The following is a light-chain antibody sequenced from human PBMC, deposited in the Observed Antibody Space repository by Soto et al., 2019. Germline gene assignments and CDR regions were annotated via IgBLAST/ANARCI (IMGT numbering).Light chain of an antibody. J-gene: IGKJ1*01. CDR2: MAS. V-gene: IGKV1-5*03. CDR3: QQYNSFPKT. CDR1: QSIGSW. Sequence: DIQMTQSPSTLSASVGDRVTITCRASQSIGSWLAWYQQKPGKAPNLLIYMASSLESGVPSRFSGSESGTDFTLTISSLQPDDSATYYCQQYNSFPKTFGQGTKVEIK.